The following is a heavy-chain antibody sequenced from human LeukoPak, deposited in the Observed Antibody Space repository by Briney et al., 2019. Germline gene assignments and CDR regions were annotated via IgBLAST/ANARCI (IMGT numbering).Heavy chain of an antibody. CDR3: ARDRLELGIAARLDY. D-gene: IGHD6-6*01. J-gene: IGHJ4*02. CDR1: GFTLSSYA. Sequence: GRSLRLSCAASGFTLSSYAMHWVRQAPGKGLEWVAVISYDGSNKSYADSVKGRFTISRDNSKNTLYLQMNSLRADDTAVYYCARDRLELGIAARLDYWGQGTLVTVSS. V-gene: IGHV3-30-3*01. CDR2: ISYDGSNK.